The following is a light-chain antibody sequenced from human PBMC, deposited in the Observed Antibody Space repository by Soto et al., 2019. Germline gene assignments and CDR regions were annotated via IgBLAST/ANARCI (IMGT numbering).Light chain of an antibody. J-gene: IGLJ3*02. V-gene: IGLV7-46*01. CDR2: DTS. CDR3: LLSYSGAGL. CDR1: TGAVTSGHY. Sequence: QAVVTQEPSLTVSPGGTVTLTCGSSTGAVTSGHYPYWFQQKPGQAPRTLIYDTSNKHSWTPARLSASLLGGKAALTLSGAPHEYEAEYYCLLSYSGAGLFGGGTKLTVL.